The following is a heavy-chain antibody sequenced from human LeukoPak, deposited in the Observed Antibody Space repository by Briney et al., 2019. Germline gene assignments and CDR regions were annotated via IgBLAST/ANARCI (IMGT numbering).Heavy chain of an antibody. V-gene: IGHV1-18*01. Sequence: ASVKVSRKPSGYTLTTHGISWVRPAPRQGLEWMGWISAKNGNTNFEQKPQGRVTMTTDTSTSTAYMELRSLRSDDTAVYYCARNLGRWDSFDIWGQGTMVTVSS. J-gene: IGHJ3*02. CDR2: ISAKNGNT. CDR3: ARNLGRWDSFDI. CDR1: GYTLTTHG. D-gene: IGHD3-16*01.